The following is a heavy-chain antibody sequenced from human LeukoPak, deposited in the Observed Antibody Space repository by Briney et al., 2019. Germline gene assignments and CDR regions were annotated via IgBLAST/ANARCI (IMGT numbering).Heavy chain of an antibody. D-gene: IGHD3-22*01. J-gene: IGHJ4*02. Sequence: ASVKVSCKASGYTFTSYGISWVRQAPGQGLEWMGWISAYNGDTNYAQKLQGRVTMTTDTSTSTAYMELRSLRSDDTAVYYCARDRDDSSGYYYVEYYFDYRGQGTLVTVSS. CDR1: GYTFTSYG. CDR2: ISAYNGDT. CDR3: ARDRDDSSGYYYVEYYFDY. V-gene: IGHV1-18*01.